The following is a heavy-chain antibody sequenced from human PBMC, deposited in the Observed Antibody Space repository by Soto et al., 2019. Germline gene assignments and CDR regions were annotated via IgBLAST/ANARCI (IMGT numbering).Heavy chain of an antibody. CDR3: ARGTEYYYGSGSSLLDY. D-gene: IGHD3-10*01. Sequence: VESGGGVVQPGRSLRLSCAASGFTFSSYGMHWVRQAPGKGLEWVAVIWYDGSNKYYADSVKGRFTISRDNSKNTLYLQMNSLRAEDTAVYYCARGTEYYYGSGSSLLDYWGQGTLVTVSS. CDR1: GFTFSSYG. J-gene: IGHJ4*02. V-gene: IGHV3-33*01. CDR2: IWYDGSNK.